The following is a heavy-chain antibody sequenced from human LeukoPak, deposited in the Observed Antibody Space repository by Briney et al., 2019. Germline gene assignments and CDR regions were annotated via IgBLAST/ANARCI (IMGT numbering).Heavy chain of an antibody. CDR3: ARERNYIAFDY. J-gene: IGHJ4*02. Sequence: GGSLRLSCAASGFTFSSYEMNWVRQAPGKGLEWVSYISSSGSTIYYADSVKGRFTISRDNAENSLYLQMNSLRAEDTAVYYCARERNYIAFDYWGQGTLVTVSS. V-gene: IGHV3-48*03. D-gene: IGHD1-7*01. CDR1: GFTFSSYE. CDR2: ISSSGSTI.